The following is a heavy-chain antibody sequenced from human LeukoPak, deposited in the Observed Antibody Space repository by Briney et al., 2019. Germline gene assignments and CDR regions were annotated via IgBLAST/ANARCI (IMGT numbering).Heavy chain of an antibody. V-gene: IGHV1-69*06. Sequence: SVKVSCKASGGTFSSYAISWVRQAPGQGLEWMGGIIPIFGTANYAQKFQGRVTITADKSTSTAYMELSSLRAEDTALYYCAKDLHEQWLVSADVFDIWGLGTMVTVSS. CDR2: IIPIFGTA. CDR1: GGTFSSYA. J-gene: IGHJ3*02. CDR3: AKDLHEQWLVSADVFDI. D-gene: IGHD6-19*01.